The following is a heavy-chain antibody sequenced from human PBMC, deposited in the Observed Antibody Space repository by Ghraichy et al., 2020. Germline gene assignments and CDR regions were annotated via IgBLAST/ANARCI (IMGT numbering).Heavy chain of an antibody. Sequence: GESLNISCSASGFTFSHYSMHWVRQAPGKGLESVSAIISNGATTSYVDSLRGRFTNSRDNSKNTLYLQLSSLRAEDTAVYYCVKAAGPTIRMLGYDSWGQGTLVTVSS. D-gene: IGHD5-24*01. CDR3: VKAAGPTIRMLGYDS. CDR2: IISNGATT. V-gene: IGHV3-64D*09. CDR1: GFTFSHYS. J-gene: IGHJ4*02.